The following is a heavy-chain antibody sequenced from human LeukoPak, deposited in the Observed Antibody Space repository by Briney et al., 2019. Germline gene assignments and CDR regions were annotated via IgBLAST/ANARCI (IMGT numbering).Heavy chain of an antibody. CDR3: AKDWYYYDSSGLDY. Sequence: PGRSLRLSCAASGFTFSSYGMHWVRQAPGKGLEWVAVISYDGSNKYYADSVKGRFTISRDNSKNTLYLQMNSLRAEYTAVYYCAKDWYYYDSSGLDYWGQGPVVTVSS. CDR1: GFTFSSYG. J-gene: IGHJ4*02. V-gene: IGHV3-30*18. CDR2: ISYDGSNK. D-gene: IGHD3-22*01.